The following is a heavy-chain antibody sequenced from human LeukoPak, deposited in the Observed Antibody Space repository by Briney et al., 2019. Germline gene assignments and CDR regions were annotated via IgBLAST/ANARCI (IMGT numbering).Heavy chain of an antibody. CDR2: ISGSGGST. V-gene: IGHV3-64*01. D-gene: IGHD6-13*01. CDR3: ARWAGAAAFDY. Sequence: GGSLRLSCAASGFTFSSYGMSWVRQAPGKGLEWVSAISGSGGSTYYAISVKGRFTISRDNSKNTLYLQMGSLRAEDMAVYYCARWAGAAAFDYWGQGTLVTVSS. CDR1: GFTFSSYG. J-gene: IGHJ4*02.